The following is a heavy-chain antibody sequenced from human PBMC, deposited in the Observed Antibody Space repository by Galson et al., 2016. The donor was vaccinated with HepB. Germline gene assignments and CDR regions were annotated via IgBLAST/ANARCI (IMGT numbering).Heavy chain of an antibody. CDR1: GFTFTTYT. J-gene: IGHJ4*02. V-gene: IGHV3-48*02. Sequence: LRLSCAASGFTFTTYTMNWVRQAPGKGLEWVSYISSSSNTIYYADSVKGRFTISRDDAKNSLYLQMNSLRDEDTAVYYCARDRIYCIGGDCYSGGFDYWGQGTLVTVSS. CDR2: ISSSSNTI. CDR3: ARDRIYCIGGDCYSGGFDY. D-gene: IGHD2-15*01.